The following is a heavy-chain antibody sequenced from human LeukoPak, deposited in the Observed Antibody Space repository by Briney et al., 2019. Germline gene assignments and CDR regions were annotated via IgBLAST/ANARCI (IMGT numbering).Heavy chain of an antibody. J-gene: IGHJ4*02. CDR3: ARGDMVYAIRSDFDY. D-gene: IGHD2-8*01. V-gene: IGHV3-21*01. CDR1: GFTFSSYS. CDR2: ISSSSYI. Sequence: GGSLRLSCAASGFTFSSYSMNWVRQAPGKGLEWVSSISSSSYIYYADSVKGRFTISRDNAKNSLYLQMNSLRAEDTAVYYCARGDMVYAIRSDFDYWGQGTLVTVSS.